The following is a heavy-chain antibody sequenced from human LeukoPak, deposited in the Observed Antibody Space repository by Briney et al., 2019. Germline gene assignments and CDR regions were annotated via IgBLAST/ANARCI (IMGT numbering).Heavy chain of an antibody. CDR3: ARRMAVAGTTLGFDY. D-gene: IGHD6-19*01. CDR1: GYTFTSYY. V-gene: IGHV1-46*01. J-gene: IGHJ4*02. Sequence: GASVKVSCKASGYTFTSYYMHWVRQAPGQGLEWVGIINPSGGSTSYAQKFQGRVTMTRDTSTSTVYMELSSLRSEDTAVYYCARRMAVAGTTLGFDYWGQGTLVTVSS. CDR2: INPSGGST.